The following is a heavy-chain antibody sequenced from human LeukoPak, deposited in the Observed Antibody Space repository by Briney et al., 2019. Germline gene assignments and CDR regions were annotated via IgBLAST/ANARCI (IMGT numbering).Heavy chain of an antibody. D-gene: IGHD5-24*01. J-gene: IGHJ5*02. Sequence: SETLSLTCTVSGGSISSYYWNWIRQPPGKGLEWIGYIHYSGSTKYNPSLKSRVTISVDTSKNQFSLKRRSVTAADTAVYYCARQEVEMATIIWFDPWGQGTLVTVSS. CDR1: GGSISSYY. CDR3: ARQEVEMATIIWFDP. CDR2: IHYSGST. V-gene: IGHV4-59*08.